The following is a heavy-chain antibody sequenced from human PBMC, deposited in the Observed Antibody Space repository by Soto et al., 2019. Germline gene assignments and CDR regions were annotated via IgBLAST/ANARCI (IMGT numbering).Heavy chain of an antibody. V-gene: IGHV3-48*04. CDR1: GFTFSSYS. CDR2: ISSSSTI. D-gene: IGHD3-9*01. Sequence: GGSLRLSCAASGFTFSSYSMNWVRQAPGKGLEWVSYISSSSTIYYADSVKGRFTISRDNAKNSLYLQMNSLRAEDTAVYYCARDLRYFDWPRGQGTLVTVSS. J-gene: IGHJ4*02. CDR3: ARDLRYFDWP.